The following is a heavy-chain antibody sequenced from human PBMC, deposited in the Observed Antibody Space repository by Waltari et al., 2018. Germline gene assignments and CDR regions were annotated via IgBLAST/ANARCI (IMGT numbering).Heavy chain of an antibody. V-gene: IGHV4-34*01. D-gene: IGHD3-3*01. CDR1: GGSFRGYY. J-gene: IGHJ4*02. CDR3: ARGGGSDFWSGYYNDY. CDR2: INHSGST. Sequence: QVQLQQWGAGLLKPSETLSLTCAVYGGSFRGYYWSWIRQPPGKGLEWIGEINHSGSTNYNPSLKSRVTISVETSKNQFSLKLSSVTAADTAVYYCARGGGSDFWSGYYNDYWGQGTLVTVSS.